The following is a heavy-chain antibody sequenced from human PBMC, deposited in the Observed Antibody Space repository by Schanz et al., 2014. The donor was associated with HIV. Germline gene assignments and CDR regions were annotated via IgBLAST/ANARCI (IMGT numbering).Heavy chain of an antibody. D-gene: IGHD2-8*01. CDR1: GFTFSNFW. CDR2: INNDGSNT. Sequence: VQLVESGGGVVQPGRSLRLSCSASGFTFSNFWMHWVRQAPGKGLVWVSRINNDGSNTLYADSVKGRFTISRDNAKNTLHLQMNSLRAEDTAVYYCANSGYCTSGICYTRGYDMDVWGQGTTVTVSS. J-gene: IGHJ6*02. CDR3: ANSGYCTSGICYTRGYDMDV. V-gene: IGHV3-74*02.